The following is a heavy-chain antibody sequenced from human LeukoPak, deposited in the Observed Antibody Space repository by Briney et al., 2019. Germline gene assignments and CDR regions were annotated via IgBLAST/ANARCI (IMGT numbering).Heavy chain of an antibody. CDR3: ARGPPLNPGDYDSSGYYYFDY. J-gene: IGHJ4*02. D-gene: IGHD3-22*01. Sequence: SETLSLTCALYGGSFSGYYSTWIRQTPGKGLWWIGEVKYTVSTNCNPSLKSRVTISIDMSKNQLFLILTSVTASDTRPFYCARGPPLNPGDYDSSGYYYFDYWGQGTLVTVSS. V-gene: IGHV4-34*01. CDR1: GGSFSGYY. CDR2: VKYTVST.